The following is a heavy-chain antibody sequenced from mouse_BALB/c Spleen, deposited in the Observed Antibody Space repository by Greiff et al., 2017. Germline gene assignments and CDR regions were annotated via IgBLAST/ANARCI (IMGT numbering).Heavy chain of an antibody. D-gene: IGHD1-1*01. CDR3: TITTVVADYAMDY. CDR1: GYTFTSYY. CDR2: INPSNGGT. V-gene: IGHV1S81*02. Sequence: QVQLKQSGAELVKPGASVKLSCKASGYTFTSYYMYWVKQRPGQGLEWIGEINPSNGGTNFNEKFKSKATLTVDKSSSTAYMQLSSLTSEDSAVYYCTITTVVADYAMDYWGQGTSVTVSS. J-gene: IGHJ4*01.